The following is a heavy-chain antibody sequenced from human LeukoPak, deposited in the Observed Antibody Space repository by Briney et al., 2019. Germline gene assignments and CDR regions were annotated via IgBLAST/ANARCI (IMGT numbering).Heavy chain of an antibody. CDR3: ARNAPNYDILTGPGIY. Sequence: GGSLRLSCAASGFTVSSNYMSWVRQAPGKGLEWVSVIYSGGNSYYADSVKGRFTISRDDSKNTLYLQMNSLRAEDTAIYYCARNAPNYDILTGPGIYWGQGTLVTVSS. CDR1: GFTVSSNY. J-gene: IGHJ4*02. V-gene: IGHV3-53*01. D-gene: IGHD3-9*01. CDR2: IYSGGNS.